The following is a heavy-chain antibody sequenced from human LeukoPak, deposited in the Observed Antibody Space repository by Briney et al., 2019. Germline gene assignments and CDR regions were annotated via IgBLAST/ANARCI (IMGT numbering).Heavy chain of an antibody. Sequence: GSSVKVSCKASGGTFSSYAISWVRQAPGQGLEWMGGIIPIFGTANYAQKFQGRVTITTDESTSTAYMELRSLRSDDTAVYYCARDGKVVVNQYDAFDIWGQGTMVTVSS. J-gene: IGHJ3*02. CDR3: ARDGKVVVNQYDAFDI. D-gene: IGHD3-22*01. V-gene: IGHV1-69*05. CDR2: IIPIFGTA. CDR1: GGTFSSYA.